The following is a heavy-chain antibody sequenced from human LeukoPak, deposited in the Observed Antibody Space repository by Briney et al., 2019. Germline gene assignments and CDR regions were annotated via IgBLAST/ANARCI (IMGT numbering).Heavy chain of an antibody. CDR2: ISSSSSYA. Sequence: PGGSLRLSCAASGFTFSQYYMTWIRQAPGKGLEWISYISSSSSYANYADSVKGRFTISRDNDKNTVYLQMNSLRVDDTAKYYCARCEPDARCGYFEYWGQGTLVTVSS. J-gene: IGHJ4*02. D-gene: IGHD1-14*01. CDR3: ARCEPDARCGYFEY. CDR1: GFTFSQYY. V-gene: IGHV3-11*03.